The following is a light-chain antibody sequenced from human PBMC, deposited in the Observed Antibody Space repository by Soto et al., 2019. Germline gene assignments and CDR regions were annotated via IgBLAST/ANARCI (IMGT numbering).Light chain of an antibody. CDR1: QSVLHSNGYNY. V-gene: IGKV2-28*01. J-gene: IGKJ2*01. CDR3: MQALQTPPYT. Sequence: DIVMTQSPLSLPVTPGEPASISCRSSQSVLHSNGYNYLDWYLQKPGQSPQLLIYWGSNRASGVPDRFSGSGSGTDFTLQISRVEAEDVCVYYCMQALQTPPYTFGQGTKLEIK. CDR2: WGS.